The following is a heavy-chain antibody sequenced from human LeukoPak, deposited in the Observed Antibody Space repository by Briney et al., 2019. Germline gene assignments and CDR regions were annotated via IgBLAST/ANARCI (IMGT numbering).Heavy chain of an antibody. J-gene: IGHJ4*02. V-gene: IGHV3-21*04. CDR3: ADSGWLYYFDY. D-gene: IGHD6-19*01. Sequence: GGSLRLSCAASGFTFSSYSMNWVRQAPGKGLEWVSSISSSSSYIYYADSVKGRFTISRDNAKNTLYLQMNSLRAEDTAVYYCADSGWLYYFDYWGQGTLVTVSS. CDR2: ISSSSSYI. CDR1: GFTFSSYS.